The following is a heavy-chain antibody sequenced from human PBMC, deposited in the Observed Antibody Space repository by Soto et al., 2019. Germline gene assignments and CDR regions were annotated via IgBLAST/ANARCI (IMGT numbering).Heavy chain of an antibody. CDR2: INTGSQHT. CDR3: ARDQPDSNWNHFDTNNWFDP. J-gene: IGHJ5*02. V-gene: IGHV1-3*04. CDR1: GYAFTSSA. D-gene: IGHD3-9*01. Sequence: QVQLVQSGAEVRKPGASVKLSCQASGYAFTSSAIHWLRQAPGQGLAWMGCINTGSQHTPYSQTFHGRLTITSDTSASTVYMDLGSLKSEDTAVYYCARDQPDSNWNHFDTNNWFDPWGQGTVVAVSS.